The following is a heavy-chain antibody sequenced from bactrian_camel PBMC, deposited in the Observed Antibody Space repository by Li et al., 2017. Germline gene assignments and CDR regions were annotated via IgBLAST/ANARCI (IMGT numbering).Heavy chain of an antibody. CDR3: GADPPATWCRPKASFGY. CDR2: ISGGGGTT. V-gene: IGHV3S40*01. Sequence: VQLVESGGGLVQPGGSLRLSCVASGFTFSSYYMSWVRQAPGKGLEGVSSISGGGGTTYYADSVKGRFTTSRDSAKNTVYLRMNSLKPEDSAMYYCGADPPATWCRPKASFGYLGQGTQVTVS. J-gene: IGHJ6*01. CDR1: GFTFSSYY. D-gene: IGHD1*01.